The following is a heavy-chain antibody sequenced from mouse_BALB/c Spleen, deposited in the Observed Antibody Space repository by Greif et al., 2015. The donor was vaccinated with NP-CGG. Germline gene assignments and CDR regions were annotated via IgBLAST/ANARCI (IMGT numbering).Heavy chain of an antibody. CDR3: AREKDYYRYDYAMDY. CDR1: GYTFTEYT. V-gene: IGHV1-18*01. CDR2: INPNNGGT. J-gene: IGHJ4*01. Sequence: EVKLEESGPELVKPGASVKISCKTSGYTFTEYTMHWVKQSHGKSLEWIGGINPNNGGTSYNQKFKGKATLTVDKSSSTAYMELRSLTSEDSAVYYCAREKDYYRYDYAMDYWGQGTSVTVSS. D-gene: IGHD2-14*01.